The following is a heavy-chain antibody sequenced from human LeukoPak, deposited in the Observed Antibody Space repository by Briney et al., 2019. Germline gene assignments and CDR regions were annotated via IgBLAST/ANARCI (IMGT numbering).Heavy chain of an antibody. CDR3: AGPTCYYDSSGTTTLGN. CDR1: GGSISSSSYY. J-gene: IGHJ4*02. V-gene: IGHV4-39*01. D-gene: IGHD3-22*01. Sequence: SETLSLTCTVSGGSISSSSYYWGWIRQPPGKGLEWIGSIYYSGSTYYNPSLKSRVTISVDTSKNQFSLKLSSVTAADTAVYYCAGPTCYYDSSGTTTLGNWGQGTLVTVSS. CDR2: IYYSGST.